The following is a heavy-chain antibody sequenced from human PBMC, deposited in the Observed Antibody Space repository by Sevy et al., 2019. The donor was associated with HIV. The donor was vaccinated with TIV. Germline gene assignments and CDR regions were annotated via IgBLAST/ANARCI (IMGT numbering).Heavy chain of an antibody. Sequence: ASVKVSCKASGYTFTSYGISWVRQAPGQGLEWMGWISAYNGNTNYAQKLQGRVTMTTDTSTSTAYMELRSLRSDDTAVYYCARQRRSLLRYFDWSYIPDAFDIWGQGTMVTVSS. V-gene: IGHV1-18*01. CDR2: ISAYNGNT. D-gene: IGHD3-9*01. J-gene: IGHJ3*02. CDR3: ARQRRSLLRYFDWSYIPDAFDI. CDR1: GYTFTSYG.